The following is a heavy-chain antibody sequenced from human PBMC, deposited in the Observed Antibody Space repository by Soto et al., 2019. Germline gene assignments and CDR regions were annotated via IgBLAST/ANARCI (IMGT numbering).Heavy chain of an antibody. Sequence: QVQLQESGAGLVKPSETLSLTCTVSGGSISNNYWTWIRQPPGKGLEWIGYIQYTGTTNYNPSLRTRVLMSVDMSKNQFSLNLGSVTAADTAVYFCARIAPRGHALYFLDSWGQGTLVTVSS. CDR2: IQYTGTT. CDR1: GGSISNNY. D-gene: IGHD2-15*01. CDR3: ARIAPRGHALYFLDS. J-gene: IGHJ4*02. V-gene: IGHV4-59*01.